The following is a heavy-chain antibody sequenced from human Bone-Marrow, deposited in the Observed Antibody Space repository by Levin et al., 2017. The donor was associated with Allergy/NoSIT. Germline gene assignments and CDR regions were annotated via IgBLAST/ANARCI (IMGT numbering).Heavy chain of an antibody. CDR1: GFTFSSYA. D-gene: IGHD3-22*01. J-gene: IGHJ4*02. CDR3: ATDQYYYDSHQGGGTDY. Sequence: GGSLRLSCAASGFTFSSYAMSWVRQAPGKGLEWVSAISGSGGSTYYADSVKGRFTISRDNSKNTLYLQMNSLRAEDTAVYYCATDQYYYDSHQGGGTDYWGQGTLVTVSS. V-gene: IGHV3-23*01. CDR2: ISGSGGST.